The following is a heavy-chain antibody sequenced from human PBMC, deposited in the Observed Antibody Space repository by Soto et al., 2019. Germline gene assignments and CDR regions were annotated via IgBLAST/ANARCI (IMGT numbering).Heavy chain of an antibody. Sequence: QVQLVQSGAEVKRPGASVKVSCKASGYTFTSYAMHWVRQAPGQRLEWMGWINAGNGNTKYSQKFQGRVTITRDTSASTAYMELSSLRSEDTAVYYCASIGYSYGLEDARVFDYWGQGTLVTVSS. CDR1: GYTFTSYA. V-gene: IGHV1-3*01. J-gene: IGHJ4*02. CDR3: ASIGYSYGLEDARVFDY. CDR2: INAGNGNT. D-gene: IGHD5-18*01.